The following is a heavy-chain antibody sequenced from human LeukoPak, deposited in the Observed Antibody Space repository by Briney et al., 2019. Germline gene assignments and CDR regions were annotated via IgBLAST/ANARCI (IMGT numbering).Heavy chain of an antibody. CDR3: AKVSVGADLDY. D-gene: IGHD1-26*01. J-gene: IGHJ4*02. V-gene: IGHV3-30*18. CDR2: ISYDGSNK. Sequence: GRSLRLSCAASGFTFSSYGMHWVRQAPGKGLEWVAVISYDGSNKYYADSVKGRSTISRDNSKNTLYLQMNSLRAEDTAVYYCAKVSVGADLDYWGQGTLVTVSS. CDR1: GFTFSSYG.